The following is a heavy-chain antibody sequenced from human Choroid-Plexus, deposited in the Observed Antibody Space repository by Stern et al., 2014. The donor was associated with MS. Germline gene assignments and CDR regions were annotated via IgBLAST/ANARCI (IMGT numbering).Heavy chain of an antibody. CDR1: GFTFGTCA. V-gene: IGHV3-30*18. D-gene: IGHD2/OR15-2a*01. Sequence: MQLVESGGGVVQPGRPLRLSCVASGFTFGTCAMPLVRQAPTQGLAWAAVVSYGGSNKYYADSVKGRFTMSRDNSQNTLYMQMSSLRPEDTAVYYCAKDRQYLTYFFDHWGQGSLVTVSS. CDR3: AKDRQYLTYFFDH. CDR2: VSYGGSNK. J-gene: IGHJ5*02.